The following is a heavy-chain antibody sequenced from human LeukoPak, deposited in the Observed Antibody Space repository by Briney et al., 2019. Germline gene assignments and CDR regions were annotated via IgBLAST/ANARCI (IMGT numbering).Heavy chain of an antibody. Sequence: GGSLRLSCAASGFTFSDYYMSWIRQAPGKGLEWVSYISSSSSYTNYADSVKGRFTISRDNAKNSLYLQMNSLRAEDTAVYYCARGRLLWFGEWFLDYWGQGTLVTVSS. J-gene: IGHJ4*02. V-gene: IGHV3-11*06. CDR3: ARGRLLWFGEWFLDY. CDR2: ISSSSSYT. CDR1: GFTFSDYY. D-gene: IGHD3-10*01.